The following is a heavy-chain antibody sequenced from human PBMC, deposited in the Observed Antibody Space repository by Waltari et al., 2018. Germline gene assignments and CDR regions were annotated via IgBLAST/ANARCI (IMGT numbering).Heavy chain of an antibody. D-gene: IGHD3-10*01. CDR3: TQIALWFGDPVDY. V-gene: IGHV3-15*07. CDR1: GFIFNNAW. J-gene: IGHJ4*02. CDR2: IKIETYGGTT. Sequence: EVQLVESGGGLVEPGGSLRLSCGASGFIFNNAWMHWVRQAPGKGVGWYGRIKIETYGGTTDYAVPVKGRFIMSRDDSKNTLYLQMNSLKIEDTAVYYCTQIALWFGDPVDYWGQGTLVTVSA.